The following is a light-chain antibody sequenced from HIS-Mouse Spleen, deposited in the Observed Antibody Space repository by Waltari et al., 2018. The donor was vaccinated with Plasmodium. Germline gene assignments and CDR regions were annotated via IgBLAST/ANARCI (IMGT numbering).Light chain of an antibody. Sequence: ELVMTQSPAPLSVSPGERATLSCRASQSVSSNLAWYQQKPCQAPRLLIYGASTRSTGIPARFSGSGSGTEFTLTISSLQSEDFAVYYCQQYNNWSFTFGPGTKVDIK. J-gene: IGKJ3*01. V-gene: IGKV3-15*01. CDR2: GAS. CDR1: QSVSSN. CDR3: QQYNNWSFT.